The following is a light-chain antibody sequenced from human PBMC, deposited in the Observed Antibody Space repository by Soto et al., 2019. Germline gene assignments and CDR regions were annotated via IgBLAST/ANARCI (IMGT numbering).Light chain of an antibody. CDR1: SSYIGNNA. CDR3: SSYTVIVSPYV. J-gene: IGLJ1*01. CDR2: YDD. V-gene: IGLV1-36*01. Sequence: QSVLTQPPSVSEAPRQRVTISCSGSSSYIGNNAVNWYQQLPGKAPKLLIYYDDLLPSGVSDRFSGSKSGNTASLTISGLQAEYEAAYYCSSYTVIVSPYVFGTGTKLTVL.